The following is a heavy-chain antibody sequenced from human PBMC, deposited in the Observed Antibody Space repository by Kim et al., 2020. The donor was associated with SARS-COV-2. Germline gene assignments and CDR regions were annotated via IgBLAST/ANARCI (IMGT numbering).Heavy chain of an antibody. CDR3: ARTMVRGVIRENWFDP. CDR2: IYYSGST. D-gene: IGHD3-10*01. CDR1: GGSISSGGYY. Sequence: SETLSLTCTVSGGSISSGGYYWSWIRQHPGKGLEWIGYIYYSGSTYYNPSLKSRVTISVDTSKNQFSLKLSSVTAADTAVYYCARTMVRGVIRENWFDPWGQGTLVTVSS. J-gene: IGHJ5*02. V-gene: IGHV4-31*03.